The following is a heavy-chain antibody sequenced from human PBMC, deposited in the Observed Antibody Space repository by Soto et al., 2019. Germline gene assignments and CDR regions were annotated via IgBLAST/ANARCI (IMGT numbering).Heavy chain of an antibody. CDR3: TTDYLQFGDTFYY. CDR2: IQKISDGGTT. V-gene: IGHV3-15*07. J-gene: IGHJ4*02. CDR1: GFTFSNAW. Sequence: EVQLVESGGGSVQPGGSLRLSCQTSGFTFSNAWMNWVRQSPGKGLEWVGRIQKISDGGTTDYAAPVRGRFTISRNDSRNTLYLQMNTLKTEDTAVYYCTTDYLQFGDTFYYWGQGTLVTVSS. D-gene: IGHD3-10*01.